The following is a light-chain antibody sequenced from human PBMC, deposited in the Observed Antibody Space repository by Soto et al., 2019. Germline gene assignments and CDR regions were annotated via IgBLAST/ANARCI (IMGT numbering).Light chain of an antibody. Sequence: DIQMTQSPSTLSGSVGDRVTITCRASQTISSWLAWYQQKPGKAPKLLIYKASTLKSGVPSRFSASGSGTELTLTISSLQPDDFAPYYCQHYNSYSEAFGQGTKVDIK. J-gene: IGKJ1*01. CDR2: KAS. V-gene: IGKV1-5*03. CDR1: QTISSW. CDR3: QHYNSYSEA.